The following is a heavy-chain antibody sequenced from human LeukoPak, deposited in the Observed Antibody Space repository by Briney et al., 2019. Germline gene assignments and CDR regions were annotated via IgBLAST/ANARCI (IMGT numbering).Heavy chain of an antibody. D-gene: IGHD2-2*01. CDR1: GYTFTGYY. V-gene: IGHV1-2*02. J-gene: IGHJ5*02. CDR3: ARGDCSTISCPFDP. CDR2: ISPNSGGT. Sequence: ASVKVSCKASGYTFTGYYIHWVRQAPGQGLEWMGWISPNSGGTKYAQNFQGRVTMTRDTSTSTAYMELNRLRSDDTAVYYCARGDCSTISCPFDPWGQGTLVTVSS.